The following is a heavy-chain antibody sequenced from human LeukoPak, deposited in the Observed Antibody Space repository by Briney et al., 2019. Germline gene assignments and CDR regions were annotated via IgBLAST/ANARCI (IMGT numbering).Heavy chain of an antibody. D-gene: IGHD6-13*01. CDR1: GFTFSDYY. CDR3: KSGGAAPGSFDN. V-gene: IGHV3-7*01. CDR2: IKFDGREE. Sequence: GGSLRLTCAASGFTFSDYYMSWIRQAPGKGLEWVANIKFDGREEYYVDSVKGRFTISRDNAKNSVYLQLNSLRVEDTAVYYCKSGGAAPGSFDNWGQGTLVTVSP. J-gene: IGHJ4*02.